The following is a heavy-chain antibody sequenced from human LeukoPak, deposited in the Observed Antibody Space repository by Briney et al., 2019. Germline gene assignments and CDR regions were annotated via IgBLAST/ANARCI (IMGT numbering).Heavy chain of an antibody. CDR2: ISTGSSYT. D-gene: IGHD2-2*01. Sequence: PGGSLRLSCAASGFTLSSYSMNWVRQAPGKGLEWVSSISTGSSYTYYADSVEGRFTISRDNAKNSLYLQLNSLRAEDTAIYYCARDNVAGEVPAAPNTYYYYMDVWGKGTTVTVSS. V-gene: IGHV3-21*01. CDR1: GFTLSSYS. J-gene: IGHJ6*03. CDR3: ARDNVAGEVPAAPNTYYYYMDV.